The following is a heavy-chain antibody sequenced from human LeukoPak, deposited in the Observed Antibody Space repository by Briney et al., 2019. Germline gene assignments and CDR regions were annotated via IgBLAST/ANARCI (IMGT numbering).Heavy chain of an antibody. Sequence: GGSLRLSCAASGXTFSXYNXXXVXXXPXXXLXWVSSISSSGSYIFHADSIKGRFTISRDNAKNSLYLQMNSLRAEDTAVYYCARELVAKQDLDCWGQGTLVTVSS. CDR2: ISSSGSYI. D-gene: IGHD5-12*01. J-gene: IGHJ4*02. CDR1: GXTFSXYN. CDR3: ARELVAKQDLDC. V-gene: IGHV3-21*01.